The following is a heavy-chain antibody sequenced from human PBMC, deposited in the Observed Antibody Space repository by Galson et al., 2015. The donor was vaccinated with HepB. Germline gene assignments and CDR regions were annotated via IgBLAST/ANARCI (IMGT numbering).Heavy chain of an antibody. Sequence: SLRLSCAASGFTFSSYGMHWVRQAPGKGLEWVAVISYDGSNKYYADSVKGRFTISRDNSKNTLYLQMNSLRAEDTAVYYCAKAAGTAYWGQGTLVTVSS. CDR2: ISYDGSNK. CDR3: AKAAGTAY. V-gene: IGHV3-30*18. CDR1: GFTFSSYG. J-gene: IGHJ4*02. D-gene: IGHD6-19*01.